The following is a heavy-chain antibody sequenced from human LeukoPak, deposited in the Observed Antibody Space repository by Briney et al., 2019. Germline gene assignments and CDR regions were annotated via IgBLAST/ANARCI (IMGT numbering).Heavy chain of an antibody. CDR3: AKPTRGSGSFLIDF. D-gene: IGHD1-26*01. Sequence: PGGSLRLSCAASGFSFSNYGMHWVRQAPGKGLEWVAVIWDDGSSTYYADSVKGRITVSRDNSKNTLYLQMNSLRAEDTAVYYCAKPTRGSGSFLIDFWGQGTLVTVSS. J-gene: IGHJ4*02. V-gene: IGHV3-33*06. CDR1: GFSFSNYG. CDR2: IWDDGSST.